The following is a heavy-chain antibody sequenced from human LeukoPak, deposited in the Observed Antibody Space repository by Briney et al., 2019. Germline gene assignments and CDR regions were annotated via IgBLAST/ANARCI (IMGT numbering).Heavy chain of an antibody. V-gene: IGHV3-7*01. D-gene: IGHD4-17*01. J-gene: IGHJ4*02. CDR3: ARDTTAPLTTSLGYFTY. CDR1: AFTLSSYW. CDR2: IKQDGSQK. Sequence: GGSLRLSCAASAFTLSSYWMSWVRQAPGKGLEWVANIKQDGSQKYYVDSVKGRFTISRDNAKNSLDLQMNSLRGEDTAVYYCARDTTAPLTTSLGYFTYWGQGTLVTVSS.